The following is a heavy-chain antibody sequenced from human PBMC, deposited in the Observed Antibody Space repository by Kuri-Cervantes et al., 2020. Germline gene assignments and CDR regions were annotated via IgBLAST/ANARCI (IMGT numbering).Heavy chain of an antibody. J-gene: IGHJ5*02. D-gene: IGHD3-22*01. Sequence: SETLSLTCTVSGGSISSGDYYWSWIRQPPGKGLEWIGYIYHSGSTYYNPSLKSRVTISVDRSKNQFSLKLSSVTAADTAVYYCARTIYDSSGYYPFAWFDPWGQGTLVTVSS. CDR1: GGSISSGDYY. CDR3: ARTIYDSSGYYPFAWFDP. CDR2: IYHSGST. V-gene: IGHV4-30-2*01.